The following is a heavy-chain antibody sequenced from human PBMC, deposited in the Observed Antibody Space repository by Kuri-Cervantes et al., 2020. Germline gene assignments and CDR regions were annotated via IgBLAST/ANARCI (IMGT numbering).Heavy chain of an antibody. CDR1: GYTFTGYY. Sequence: ASVKVSCKTSGYTFTGYYMHWVRQAPGQGLEWMGWINPKSGGTTYAHKFQGRVTMTRDTSISTVHMELSRLRSDDTAVYYCARDPAPLQFLEWGQGTLVTVSS. V-gene: IGHV1-2*02. J-gene: IGHJ4*02. CDR2: INPKSGGT. CDR3: ARDPAPLQFLE. D-gene: IGHD3-3*01.